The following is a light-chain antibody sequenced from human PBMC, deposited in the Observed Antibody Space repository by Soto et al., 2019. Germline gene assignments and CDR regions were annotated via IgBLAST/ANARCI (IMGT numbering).Light chain of an antibody. CDR1: QGIRND. V-gene: IGKV1-6*01. Sequence: AIPMTQSPSSLSASVGDRVTITCRASQGIRNDLGWYQDKPGRAPKLLIYGASTLQTGVPSRFSGSGSGTDFTLTITSLQPEDFATYYCLQDYNYPRTFGQGTKVEIK. J-gene: IGKJ1*01. CDR2: GAS. CDR3: LQDYNYPRT.